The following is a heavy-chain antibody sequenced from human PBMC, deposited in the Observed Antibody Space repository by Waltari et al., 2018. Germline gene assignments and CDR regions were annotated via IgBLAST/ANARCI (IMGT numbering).Heavy chain of an antibody. CDR3: AREWGFSSGSKNYYFDY. Sequence: QVQLVQSGAEVKKHGSSVKVSCEAYGGTFSSYANSWVRQAHGQGHEWMGGIIPIFGTANYAQKFQGRVTITADESTSTAYMELSSLRSEDTAVYYCAREWGFSSGSKNYYFDYWGQGTLVTVSS. J-gene: IGHJ4*02. V-gene: IGHV1-69*13. CDR1: GGTFSSYA. D-gene: IGHD6-19*01. CDR2: IIPIFGTA.